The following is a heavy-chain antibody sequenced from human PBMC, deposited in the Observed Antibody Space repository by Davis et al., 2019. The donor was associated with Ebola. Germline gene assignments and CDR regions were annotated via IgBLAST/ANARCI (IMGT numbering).Heavy chain of an antibody. CDR3: ARDLSLSMVRGVNEDDDFDV. J-gene: IGHJ3*01. CDR2: INPHNGNT. Sequence: AASVQVSCKASGYTFTSYGITWVRQAPGQGLEWMGWINPHNGNTNYAQNVQGRVTMTTDTSTNTAFMELSSLRSEDTAVYYCARDLSLSMVRGVNEDDDFDVWGQGTMVTVSS. D-gene: IGHD3-10*01. CDR1: GYTFTSYG. V-gene: IGHV1-18*04.